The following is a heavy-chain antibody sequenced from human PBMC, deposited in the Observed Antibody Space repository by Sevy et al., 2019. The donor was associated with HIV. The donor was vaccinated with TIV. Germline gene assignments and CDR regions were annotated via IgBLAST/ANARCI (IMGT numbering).Heavy chain of an antibody. J-gene: IGHJ4*02. D-gene: IGHD3-10*01. CDR1: GGTFSSYA. CDR3: AGNPRAYYYGSGSQH. V-gene: IGHV1-69*13. Sequence: ASVKVSCKASGGTFSSYAISWVRQAPGQGLEWMGGIIPIFGTANYAQKFQGRVTITADESTSTAYMELSSLRSEDTAVYYCAGNPRAYYYGSGSQHWGQGTLVTVPS. CDR2: IIPIFGTA.